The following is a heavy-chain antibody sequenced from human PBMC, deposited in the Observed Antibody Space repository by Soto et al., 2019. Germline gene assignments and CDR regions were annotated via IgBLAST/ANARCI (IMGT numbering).Heavy chain of an antibody. Sequence: GGSLRLSCAASGFTFSSYAMSWVRQAPGKGLEWVSAISGSGGSTYYADSVKGRFTISRDNSKNTLYLQMNSLRAEDTAVYYCAKAPSNYYDSSGHYFLTLAYYYGMAVWGQGTTVTASS. CDR2: ISGSGGST. V-gene: IGHV3-23*01. D-gene: IGHD3-22*01. J-gene: IGHJ6*02. CDR1: GFTFSSYA. CDR3: AKAPSNYYDSSGHYFLTLAYYYGMAV.